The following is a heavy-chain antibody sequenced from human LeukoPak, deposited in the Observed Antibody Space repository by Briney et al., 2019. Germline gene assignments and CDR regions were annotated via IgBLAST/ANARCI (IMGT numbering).Heavy chain of an antibody. D-gene: IGHD3-3*01. J-gene: IGHJ6*03. CDR2: TYTSGST. CDR3: ARDEPYYDFWSGYYYYYYMDV. V-gene: IGHV4-4*07. Sequence: SETLSLTCTVSGGSISSYYWSWIRQPAGKGLEWIGRTYTSGSTNYNPSLKSRVTMSVDTSKNQFSLKLSSVTAADTAVYYCARDEPYYDFWSGYYYYYYMDVWGKGTTVTVSS. CDR1: GGSISSYY.